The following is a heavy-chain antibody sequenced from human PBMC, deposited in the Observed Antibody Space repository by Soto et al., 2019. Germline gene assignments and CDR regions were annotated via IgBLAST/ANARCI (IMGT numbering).Heavy chain of an antibody. CDR3: ARSREVPAAPGAWFDP. V-gene: IGHV3-30-3*01. J-gene: IGHJ5*02. CDR1: GFTFSSYA. D-gene: IGHD2-2*01. CDR2: ISYDGSNK. Sequence: QVQLVESGGGVVQPGRSLRLSCAASGFTFSSYAMHWVRQAPGKGLEWVAVISYDGSNKYYADSVKGRFTISRDNSKNTLYLQMNSLRAEDTAVYYCARSREVPAAPGAWFDPWGQGTLVTVSS.